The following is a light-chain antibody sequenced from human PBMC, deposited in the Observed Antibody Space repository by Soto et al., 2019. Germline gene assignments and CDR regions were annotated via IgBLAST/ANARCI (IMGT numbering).Light chain of an antibody. V-gene: IGLV2-14*01. CDR3: SSYTSSSTLVV. CDR2: DVS. Sequence: QSVLTQPASVSGSPGQSITISCTGTSSDVGGYNYVSWYQQHPGKAPKLMIYDVSKRPSGVSNRFSGSKSGKTASLTISGLQAEDEADYYCSSYTSSSTLVVFGGGTKLTVL. J-gene: IGLJ2*01. CDR1: SSDVGGYNY.